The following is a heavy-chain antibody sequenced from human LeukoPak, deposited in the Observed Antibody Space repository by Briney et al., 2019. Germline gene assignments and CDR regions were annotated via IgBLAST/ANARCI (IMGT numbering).Heavy chain of an antibody. J-gene: IGHJ5*02. V-gene: IGHV1-69*05. CDR3: AAFVVVPAAMSHTGGFDP. CDR1: GGTFSSYA. CDR2: IIPIFGTA. Sequence: GASVKVSCKASGGTFSSYAISWVRQAPGQGLEWMGRIIPIFGTANYAQKFQGRVTITTDESTSTAYMELSSLRSEDTAVYYGAAFVVVPAAMSHTGGFDPWGQGTLVTVSS. D-gene: IGHD2-2*01.